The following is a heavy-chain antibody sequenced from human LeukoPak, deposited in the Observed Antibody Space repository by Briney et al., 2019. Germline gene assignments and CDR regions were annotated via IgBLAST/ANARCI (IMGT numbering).Heavy chain of an antibody. Sequence: GGSLRLSCAASGFTFSSYAMSWVRQAPGKGLEWVSAISGSGGSTYYADSVKGRFTISRDNSKNTLYLQMNSLRAEDTAVYYCASVLSPYYDFWSGYSGNDAFDIWGQGTMVTVSS. J-gene: IGHJ3*02. V-gene: IGHV3-23*01. CDR3: ASVLSPYYDFWSGYSGNDAFDI. CDR1: GFTFSSYA. CDR2: ISGSGGST. D-gene: IGHD3-3*01.